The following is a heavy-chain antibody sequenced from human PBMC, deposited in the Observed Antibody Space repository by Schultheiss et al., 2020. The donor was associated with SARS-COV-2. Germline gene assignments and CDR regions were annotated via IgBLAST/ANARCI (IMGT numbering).Heavy chain of an antibody. D-gene: IGHD2-21*01. V-gene: IGHV5-51*01. J-gene: IGHJ5*02. Sequence: GESLKISCKGSGYRFTTYWIGWVRQRPGKGLEWMGIIYPGDSHTTYSPSFQGQVTISADKSIATAYLQWSSLKASDTAMYYCARQSRAGRVAPWGQGTLVTVAS. CDR1: GYRFTTYW. CDR2: IYPGDSHT. CDR3: ARQSRAGRVAP.